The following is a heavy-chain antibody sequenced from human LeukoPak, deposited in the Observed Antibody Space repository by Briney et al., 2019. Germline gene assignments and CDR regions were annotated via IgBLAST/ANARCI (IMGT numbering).Heavy chain of an antibody. CDR3: ASLFSGYCSSTSCPSDY. CDR1: GYTFTSYC. D-gene: IGHD2-2*01. J-gene: IGHJ4*02. CDR2: ISVDDGNT. V-gene: IGHV1-18*01. Sequence: GSVKLSCTASGYTFTSYCIGWVRQAPGQGLEWMGWISVDDGNTNYVQYVKGRVTMTRDTSTSTDYMELKSLRADDPAVYYCASLFSGYCSSTSCPSDYWGQGTLVTVSS.